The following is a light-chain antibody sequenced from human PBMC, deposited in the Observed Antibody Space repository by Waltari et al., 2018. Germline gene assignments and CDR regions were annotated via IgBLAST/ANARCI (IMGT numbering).Light chain of an antibody. V-gene: IGLV2-8*01. CDR2: EVT. Sequence: QSALTQPPSASGSPGQSVTISCTGPSSDVGGYNYVSWYQQYPGKAPKLMIFEVTKRPSGVPDRFSDSKSGNTASLTVSWLHAEDEADYYCSSYAGSNLWVFGGGTKLTVL. CDR1: SSDVGGYNY. CDR3: SSYAGSNLWV. J-gene: IGLJ3*02.